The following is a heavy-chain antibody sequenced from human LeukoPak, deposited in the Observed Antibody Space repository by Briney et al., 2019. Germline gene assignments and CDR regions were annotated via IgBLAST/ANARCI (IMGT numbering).Heavy chain of an antibody. D-gene: IGHD2-15*01. V-gene: IGHV3-74*01. J-gene: IGHJ3*01. CDR2: INTDGSTT. CDR3: ARDSSLTV. Sequence: GGSLRLSRAASGFTFSNSWMHWVRQAPGKGLIWVSRINTDGSTTNYADSVKGRFTISRDNAKNTLYLQMNSLRAEDTAVYYCARDSSLTVWGQGTMVTVSS. CDR1: GFTFSNSW.